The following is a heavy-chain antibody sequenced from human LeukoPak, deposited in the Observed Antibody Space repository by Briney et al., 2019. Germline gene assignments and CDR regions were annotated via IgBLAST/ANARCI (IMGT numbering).Heavy chain of an antibody. J-gene: IGHJ1*01. D-gene: IGHD4-11*01. V-gene: IGHV1-18*01. Sequence: GASVKVSSKASGYNFMTYGIGWARQAPGQGLEWMGWVSSYNGNTNYAQNVQGRVNMTTDTSTFTAYMELSSLGSDDTAVYYCARDRDYTGYFQHWGQGTLVTVSS. CDR1: GYNFMTYG. CDR3: ARDRDYTGYFQH. CDR2: VSSYNGNT.